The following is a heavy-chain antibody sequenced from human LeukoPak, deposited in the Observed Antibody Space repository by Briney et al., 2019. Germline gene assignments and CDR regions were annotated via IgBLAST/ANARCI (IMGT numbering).Heavy chain of an antibody. Sequence: SETLSLTCTVPGGSISSYYWSWIRQPAGKGLEWIGRIYTSGSTNYNPSLKSRVTMSVDTSKNQFSLKLSSVTAADTAVYYCARGILLWFGELYFDYWGQGTLVTVSP. J-gene: IGHJ4*02. V-gene: IGHV4-4*07. CDR2: IYTSGST. CDR1: GGSISSYY. CDR3: ARGILLWFGELYFDY. D-gene: IGHD3-10*01.